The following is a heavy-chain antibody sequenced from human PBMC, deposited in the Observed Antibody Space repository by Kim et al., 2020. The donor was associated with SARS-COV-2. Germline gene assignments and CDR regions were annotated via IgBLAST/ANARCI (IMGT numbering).Heavy chain of an antibody. J-gene: IGHJ3*02. V-gene: IGHV3-23*01. CDR3: AKDASHCSGGSCYGDAFAI. CDR2: ISGSGGST. Sequence: GGSLRLSCAASGFTFSSYAMSWVRQAPGKGLEWVSAISGSGGSTYYADSVKGRFTISRDNSKNTLYLQMNSLRAEDTAVYYCAKDASHCSGGSCYGDAFAIGGQGTMVTVSS. D-gene: IGHD2-15*01. CDR1: GFTFSSYA.